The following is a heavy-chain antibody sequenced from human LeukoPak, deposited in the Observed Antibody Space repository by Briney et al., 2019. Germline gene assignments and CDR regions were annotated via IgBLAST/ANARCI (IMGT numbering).Heavy chain of an antibody. CDR2: NFYSGST. CDR3: ARSDPTYNYYTSGPNWFDP. V-gene: IGHV4-39*01. D-gene: IGHD3-22*01. CDR1: GDSISSSHYY. J-gene: IGHJ5*02. Sequence: SETLSLTCTVSGDSISSSHYYCGWIRQPPGRGLEWIGSNFYSGSTYYNPSLRSRVTISVDTSKNQFSLKVTSVTAADTAVYYCARSDPTYNYYTSGPNWFDPWGQGTLVTVSS.